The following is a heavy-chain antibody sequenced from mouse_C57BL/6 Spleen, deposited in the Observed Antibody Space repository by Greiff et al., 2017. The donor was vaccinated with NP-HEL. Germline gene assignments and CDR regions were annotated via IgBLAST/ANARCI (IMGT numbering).Heavy chain of an antibody. V-gene: IGHV3-6*01. CDR1: GYSITSGYY. CDR2: IIYDGSN. CDR3: ARALGSPYWYFDV. Sequence: EVKLLESGPGLVKPSQSLSLTCSVTGYSITSGYYWNWIRQFPGNKLEWMGYIIYDGSNNYNPSLKNRISITRDTSKNQFFLKLNSVTTEDTATYYCARALGSPYWYFDVWGTGTTVTISS. D-gene: IGHD1-1*02. J-gene: IGHJ1*03.